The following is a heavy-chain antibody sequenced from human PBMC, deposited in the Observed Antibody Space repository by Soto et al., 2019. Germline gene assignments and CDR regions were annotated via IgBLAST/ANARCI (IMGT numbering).Heavy chain of an antibody. CDR3: ARTLGYCSGGSCPTDY. J-gene: IGHJ4*02. Sequence: EVQLVESGGGLVQPGGSLRLSCAASGFTFSSFNMNWVRQAPGKGLEWVSFVTSGGGTIYYADSVKGRFTISRDNAKGSLYLQMNSLSAEDPEVYYCARTLGYCSGGSCPTDYWGQGTLVTVSS. CDR1: GFTFSSFN. CDR2: VTSGGGTI. V-gene: IGHV3-48*01. D-gene: IGHD2-15*01.